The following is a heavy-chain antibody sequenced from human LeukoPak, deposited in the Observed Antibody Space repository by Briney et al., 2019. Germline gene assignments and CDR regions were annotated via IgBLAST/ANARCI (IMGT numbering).Heavy chain of an antibody. CDR3: ARGQVVVAAMGNDWFDP. J-gene: IGHJ5*02. Sequence: GASVKVSCKASGYTFTSYYMHWVRQAPGQGLEWMGIINPSGGSTSYAQKFQGRVTMTRDTSISTAYMELSRLRSDDTAVYYCARGQVVVAAMGNDWFDPWGQGTLVTVSS. CDR2: INPSGGST. D-gene: IGHD2-15*01. CDR1: GYTFTSYY. V-gene: IGHV1-46*01.